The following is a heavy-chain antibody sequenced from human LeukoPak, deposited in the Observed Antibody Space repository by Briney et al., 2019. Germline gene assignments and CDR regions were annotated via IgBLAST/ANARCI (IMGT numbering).Heavy chain of an antibody. CDR1: GGSFGGYY. V-gene: IGHV4-34*01. CDR2: INHSGST. Sequence: SETLSLTCAVYGGSFGGYYWSWIRQPPGKGLEWIGEINHSGSTNYNPSLKSRVTISVDTSKNQFSLKLSSVTAADTAVYYCARNSYGYSYWGQGTLVAVSS. J-gene: IGHJ4*02. D-gene: IGHD5-18*01. CDR3: ARNSYGYSY.